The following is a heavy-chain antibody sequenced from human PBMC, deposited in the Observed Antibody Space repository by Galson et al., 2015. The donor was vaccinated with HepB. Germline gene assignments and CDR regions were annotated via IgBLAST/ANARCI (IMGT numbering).Heavy chain of an antibody. D-gene: IGHD2-15*01. CDR1: GYSFTSYW. CDR2: IYPGDSDT. V-gene: IGHV5-51*01. CDR3: ARLAGYCSGGSCYSPYYYYGMDV. Sequence: QSGAEVKKPGESLKISCKGSGYSFTSYWIGWVRQMPGKGLEWMGIIYPGDSDTRYSPSFQGQVTISADKSISTAYLQWSSLKASGTAMYYCARLAGYCSGGSCYSPYYYYGMDVWGQGTTVTVSS. J-gene: IGHJ6*02.